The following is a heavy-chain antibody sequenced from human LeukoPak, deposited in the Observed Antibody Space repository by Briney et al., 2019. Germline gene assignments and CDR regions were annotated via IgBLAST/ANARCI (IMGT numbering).Heavy chain of an antibody. D-gene: IGHD6-19*01. V-gene: IGHV1-46*01. Sequence: WGSVRVSCKASGYTFTSYYMHWVRQAPGQGLEWVGIIDPSGGSTCYAQTFKGRVTMSRDMSTSTVYMELSSLRSEDTAVYYCASGKGGQWLVRPGIYYYHYMDVWGKGTTVTVSS. CDR1: GYTFTSYY. CDR2: IDPSGGST. J-gene: IGHJ6*03. CDR3: ASGKGGQWLVRPGIYYYHYMDV.